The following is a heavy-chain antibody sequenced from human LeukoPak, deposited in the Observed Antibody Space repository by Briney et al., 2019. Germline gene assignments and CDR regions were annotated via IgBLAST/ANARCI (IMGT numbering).Heavy chain of an antibody. Sequence: GGSLRLSCTASGFSFSNYNMNWVRQAPGKGPEWISYITFSSSVKQYADSVEGRFTISRDNARNTLYLQMNSLRAEDTAVYYCARSSYPYYFDYWGQGTLVTVSS. V-gene: IGHV3-21*05. CDR1: GFSFSNYN. CDR3: ARSSYPYYFDY. J-gene: IGHJ4*02. D-gene: IGHD6-19*01. CDR2: ITFSSSVK.